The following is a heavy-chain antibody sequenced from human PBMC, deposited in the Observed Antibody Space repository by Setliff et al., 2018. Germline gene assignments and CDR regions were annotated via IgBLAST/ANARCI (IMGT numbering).Heavy chain of an antibody. CDR3: SRLVRFCTRTVCQRLSGDDY. D-gene: IGHD3-10*01. V-gene: IGHV1-18*01. J-gene: IGHJ4*02. Sequence: GASVKVSCKASGYTFADYGVSWVRQAPGQGLDWVGWISPYTGNTYYAPKFQGTAIMTTDTATTTAYLELRSLRSDDTAVYFCSRLVRFCTRTVCQRLSGDDYWGQGTLVTVSS. CDR1: GYTFADYG. CDR2: ISPYTGNT.